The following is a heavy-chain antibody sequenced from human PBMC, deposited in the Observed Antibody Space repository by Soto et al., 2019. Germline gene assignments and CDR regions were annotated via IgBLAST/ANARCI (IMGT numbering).Heavy chain of an antibody. CDR3: AKGAGPPWFDP. Sequence: QVQLQESGPGLVKPSETLSLTCSVSGGSTRTYHWSWIRQPAGKGLEWIGRISTIGGTNYSPSRQSRVTMSLDTSKNQFSLELTSVTAADTAVYYCAKGAGPPWFDPWGQGILVTVSS. J-gene: IGHJ5*02. CDR1: GGSTRTYH. CDR2: ISTIGGT. V-gene: IGHV4-4*07.